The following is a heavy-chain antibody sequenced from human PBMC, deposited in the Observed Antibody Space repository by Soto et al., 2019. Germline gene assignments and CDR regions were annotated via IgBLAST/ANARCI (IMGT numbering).Heavy chain of an antibody. CDR3: ARDKGQLLGRSMVAFDI. J-gene: IGHJ3*02. V-gene: IGHV3-48*04. CDR2: ISSSGGTI. D-gene: IGHD5-18*01. CDR1: GFTFSSYA. Sequence: GGSLRLSCAASGFTFSSYAMSWVRQAPGKGLEWVSYISSSGGTIYYADSVKGRFTISRDNAKNSLYLQMNSLRAEDTAVYYCARDKGQLLGRSMVAFDIWGQGTMVTVSS.